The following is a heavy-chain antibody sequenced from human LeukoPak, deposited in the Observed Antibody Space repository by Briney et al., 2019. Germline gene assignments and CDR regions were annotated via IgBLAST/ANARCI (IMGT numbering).Heavy chain of an antibody. D-gene: IGHD6-19*01. CDR2: IYYSGST. CDR1: GGSISSGDYY. Sequence: PSETLSLTCTVSGGSISSGDYYWSWIRQPPGKGLEWIGYIYYSGSTYYNPSLKSRVTISVDTSKNQFSLKLSSVTAADTAVYYCARHLHSSGWSNWFDPWGQGTLVTVSS. J-gene: IGHJ5*02. CDR3: ARHLHSSGWSNWFDP. V-gene: IGHV4-30-4*01.